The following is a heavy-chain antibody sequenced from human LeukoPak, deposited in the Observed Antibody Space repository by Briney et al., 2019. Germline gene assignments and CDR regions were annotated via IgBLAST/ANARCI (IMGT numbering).Heavy chain of an antibody. CDR2: IYYSGST. D-gene: IGHD3-3*01. J-gene: IGHJ3*02. CDR3: ARLPDFWRTPPGFDI. CDR1: GGSISSYY. Sequence: SETLSLTCTVSGGSISSYYWSWIRQPPGKGLEWIGYIYYSGSTNYNPSLKSRVTISVDTSKNQFSLKLSSVTAADTAVYYCARLPDFWRTPPGFDIWGQGTMVTVSS. V-gene: IGHV4-59*08.